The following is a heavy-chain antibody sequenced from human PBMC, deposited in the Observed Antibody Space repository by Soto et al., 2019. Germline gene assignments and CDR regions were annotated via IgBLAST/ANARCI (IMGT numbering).Heavy chain of an antibody. D-gene: IGHD3-10*01. J-gene: IGHJ5*02. Sequence: SETLSLTCTVSGGSISSGGYYWSWIRQHPGKGLEWIGYIYYSGSTHYNPSLKSRVTISVDTSKNQFSLKLSSVTAADTAVYYCALAMVRGVIISGRVFDPWGQGTLVTVS. V-gene: IGHV4-31*03. CDR2: IYYSGST. CDR1: GGSISSGGYY. CDR3: ALAMVRGVIISGRVFDP.